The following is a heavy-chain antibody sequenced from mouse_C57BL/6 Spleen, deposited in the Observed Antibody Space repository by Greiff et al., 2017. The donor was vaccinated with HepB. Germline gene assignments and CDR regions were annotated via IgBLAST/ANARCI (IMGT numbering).Heavy chain of an antibody. CDR3: ARTLYYGNYDWYFDV. CDR1: GFTFSDYG. D-gene: IGHD2-1*01. V-gene: IGHV5-17*01. Sequence: DVKLVESGGGLVKPGGSLKLSCAASGFTFSDYGMHWVRQAPEKGLEWVAYISSGSSTIYYADTVKGRFTISRDNAKNTLFLQMTSLRSEDTAMYYCARTLYYGNYDWYFDVWGTGTTVTVSS. CDR2: ISSGSSTI. J-gene: IGHJ1*03.